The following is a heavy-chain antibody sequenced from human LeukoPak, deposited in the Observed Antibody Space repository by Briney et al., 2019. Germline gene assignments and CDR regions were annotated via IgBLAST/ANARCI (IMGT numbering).Heavy chain of an antibody. CDR3: ARGRRRVLTGYPFDY. V-gene: IGHV1-2*02. D-gene: IGHD3-9*01. CDR2: INPNSGGT. Sequence: ASVKVSCKASGYTFTGYYMHWVRQAPGQGLEWMGWINPNSGGTNYAQKFQGRVTMTRDTSIRTAYMELSSLRSEDTAVYYCARGRRRVLTGYPFDYWGQGTLVTVSS. J-gene: IGHJ4*02. CDR1: GYTFTGYY.